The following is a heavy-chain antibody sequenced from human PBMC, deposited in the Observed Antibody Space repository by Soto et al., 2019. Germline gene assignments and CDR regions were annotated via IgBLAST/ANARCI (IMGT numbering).Heavy chain of an antibody. V-gene: IGHV3-23*01. D-gene: IGHD6-6*01. CDR2: ISGSGGRT. CDR1: GFTFNIYA. Sequence: PGGSLRLSCAASGFTFNIYAMTWVRQAPGKGLEWVSVISGSGGRTFYAESVKGRFTMSRDNSNNTLYLQMNSLRAEDTAVYYCAKEVVLESPRRSHYYYFRLDVWGQGTTVTVSS. J-gene: IGHJ6*02. CDR3: AKEVVLESPRRSHYYYFRLDV.